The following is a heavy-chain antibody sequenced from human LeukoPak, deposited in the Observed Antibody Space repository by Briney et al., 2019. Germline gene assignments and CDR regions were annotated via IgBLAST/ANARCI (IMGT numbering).Heavy chain of an antibody. V-gene: IGHV3-21*01. Sequence: GGSLRLSCAASGFTFSSYSMNWVRQAPGKGLGWVSSISSSSSYIYYADSVKGRFTIPRDNAKNSLYLQMNSLRAEDTAVYYCARASVGYYDFWSGEEYYYMDVWGKGTTVTVSS. J-gene: IGHJ6*03. D-gene: IGHD3-3*01. CDR3: ARASVGYYDFWSGEEYYYMDV. CDR2: ISSSSSYI. CDR1: GFTFSSYS.